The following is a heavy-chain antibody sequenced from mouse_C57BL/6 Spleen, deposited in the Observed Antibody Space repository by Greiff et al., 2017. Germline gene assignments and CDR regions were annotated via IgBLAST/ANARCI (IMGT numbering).Heavy chain of an antibody. J-gene: IGHJ3*01. CDR1: GYAFSSSW. V-gene: IGHV1-82*01. D-gene: IGHD2-5*01. CDR2: IYPGDGDT. CDR3: ARSAYCSNYGFAY. Sequence: QVQLQQSGPELVKPGASVKISCKASGYAFSSSWMNWVKQRPGKGLEWIGRIYPGDGDTNYNGKFKGKATLTADKSSSTAYMQLSSLTSEGTAVXFCARSAYCSNYGFAYWGQGTLVTVSA.